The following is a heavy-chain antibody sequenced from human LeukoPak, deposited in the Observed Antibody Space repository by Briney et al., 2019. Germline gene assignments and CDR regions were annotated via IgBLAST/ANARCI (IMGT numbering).Heavy chain of an antibody. CDR1: GYTFTSYD. D-gene: IGHD3-9*01. V-gene: IGHV1-8*01. CDR3: ARGVTYYDILTGPYYYYMDV. Sequence: GASVKVSCKASGYTFTSYDINWVRQATGQGLEWMGWMIPNSGNTGYAQKFQGRVTMTRNTSISTAYMELSSLRSEDTAVYYCARGVTYYDILTGPYYYYMDVWGKGTTVTVSS. CDR2: MIPNSGNT. J-gene: IGHJ6*03.